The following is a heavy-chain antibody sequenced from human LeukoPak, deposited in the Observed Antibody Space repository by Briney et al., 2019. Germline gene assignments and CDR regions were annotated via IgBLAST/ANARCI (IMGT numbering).Heavy chain of an antibody. CDR1: GGTFSSYA. Sequence: ASVKVSCKASGGTFSSYAISWVRQAPGQGLEWMGWINPNSGGTNYAQKFQGRVTMTRDTSISTAYMELSRLRSDDTAVYYCARVDNYDFWSGMSSNAEYFQHWGQGTLVTVSS. V-gene: IGHV1-2*02. CDR2: INPNSGGT. J-gene: IGHJ1*01. CDR3: ARVDNYDFWSGMSSNAEYFQH. D-gene: IGHD3-3*01.